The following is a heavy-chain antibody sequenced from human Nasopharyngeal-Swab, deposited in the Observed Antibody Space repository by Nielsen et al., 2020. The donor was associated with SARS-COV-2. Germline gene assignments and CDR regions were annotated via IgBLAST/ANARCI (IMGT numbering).Heavy chain of an antibody. CDR1: GFTFSSYG. J-gene: IGHJ6*04. Sequence: GESLKISCAASGFTFSSYGMHWVRQAPGKGLEWVAVISYDGSNKYYADSVKGRFTISRDNSKNTLYLQMNSLRAEDTAVYYCARAAGGDYYYYGMDVWGKGTTVTVSS. CDR3: ARAAGGDYYYYGMDV. CDR2: ISYDGSNK. D-gene: IGHD3-10*01. V-gene: IGHV3-30*03.